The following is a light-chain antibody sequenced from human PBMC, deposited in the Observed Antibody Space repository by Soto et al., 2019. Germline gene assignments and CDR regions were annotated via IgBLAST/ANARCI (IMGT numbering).Light chain of an antibody. Sequence: DIQMTQSPSSLSASVGDRVTITCRASQEIGGYLNWYQQKPGKAPELLIYAASSLQTGVPSRSTGSSSGTEYTLTISSLQPEDFATYYCQQSYGSPELTFGGGTKVEIK. CDR1: QEIGGY. J-gene: IGKJ4*01. CDR2: AAS. V-gene: IGKV1-39*01. CDR3: QQSYGSPELT.